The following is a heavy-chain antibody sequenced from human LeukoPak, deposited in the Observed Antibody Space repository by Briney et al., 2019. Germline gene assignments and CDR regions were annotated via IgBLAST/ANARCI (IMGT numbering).Heavy chain of an antibody. CDR1: GGSISSGSYY. Sequence: SETLSLTCTVSGGSISSGSYYWSWIRQPAGKGLEWIGRIYTSGSTNYNPSLKSRVTISVDTSKNQISLKLSSVTAADTAVYYCARETCSGGSCYLLDYWGQGTLVTVSS. V-gene: IGHV4-61*02. CDR2: IYTSGST. J-gene: IGHJ4*02. D-gene: IGHD2-15*01. CDR3: ARETCSGGSCYLLDY.